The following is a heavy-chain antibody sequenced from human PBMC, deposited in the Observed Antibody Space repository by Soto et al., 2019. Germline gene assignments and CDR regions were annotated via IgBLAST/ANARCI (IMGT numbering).Heavy chain of an antibody. V-gene: IGHV3-30*18. CDR1: GFSFSNYG. CDR3: AKGSVYSSSGGIDY. CDR2: ISYDGSNK. J-gene: IGHJ4*02. Sequence: QVQLVASGGCVGQPGRSLRLSCAASGFSFSNYGMHWVLQAPGKGLEWVAVISYDGSNKYYADYVKGRFTISRDTSKNTLYLQLNSLRAEDTAVYYCAKGSVYSSSGGIDYWGQGTLVTVSS. D-gene: IGHD6-13*01.